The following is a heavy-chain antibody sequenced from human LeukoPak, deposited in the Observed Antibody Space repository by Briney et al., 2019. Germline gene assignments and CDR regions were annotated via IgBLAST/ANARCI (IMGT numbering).Heavy chain of an antibody. CDR2: ISSSSSYI. CDR1: GFTFSSYS. Sequence: PGGSLRLSCAASGFTFSSYSMNWVRQAPGKGLEWVSSISSSSSYIYYADSVKGRFTISRDNAKNSLYLQMNSLRAEDTAVYYCAKGRFCSGGNCYSLDYWGQGTLVTVSS. J-gene: IGHJ4*02. D-gene: IGHD2-15*01. CDR3: AKGRFCSGGNCYSLDY. V-gene: IGHV3-21*04.